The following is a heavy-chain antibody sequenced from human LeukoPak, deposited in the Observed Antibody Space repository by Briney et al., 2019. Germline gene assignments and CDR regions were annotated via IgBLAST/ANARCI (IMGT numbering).Heavy chain of an antibody. J-gene: IGHJ6*02. Sequence: GGSLRLSCAASGFTVSSDYMTWVRQAPGKGLEWVSLINKDGSATYYADSVKGRFTISSDNSKNSLYLQMNSLRSEDTALYYCATWAFYHSLDVWGQGTTVTVSS. CDR3: ATWAFYHSLDV. CDR1: GFTVSSDY. D-gene: IGHD1-26*01. V-gene: IGHV3-43*02. CDR2: INKDGSAT.